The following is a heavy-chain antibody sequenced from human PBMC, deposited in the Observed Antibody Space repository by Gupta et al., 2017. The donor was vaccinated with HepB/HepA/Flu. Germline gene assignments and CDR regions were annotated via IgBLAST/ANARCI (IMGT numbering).Heavy chain of an antibody. CDR2: LYYSGST. J-gene: IGHJ6*03. Sequence: QVQLQESGPGLGKPSQTLSLPCTVLVASTAGGGYYWAWSRHHPGKGLEWIGYLYYSGSTYYNPSLKSRVTISVDTSKNQFSLKLSSVTAADTAVYYCARERGDIEGGYYYYYMDVWGKGTTVTVSS. CDR3: ARERGDIEGGYYYYYMDV. D-gene: IGHD2-15*01. CDR1: VASTAGGGYY. V-gene: IGHV4-31*03.